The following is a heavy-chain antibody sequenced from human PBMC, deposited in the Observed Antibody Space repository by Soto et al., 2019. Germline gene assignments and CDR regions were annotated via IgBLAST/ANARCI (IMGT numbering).Heavy chain of an antibody. CDR2: ISGYNGNT. CDR3: AKNVQLPYYYSGMDV. D-gene: IGHD1-26*01. J-gene: IGHJ6*02. Sequence: ASVKVSCKASGYTFNKYGISWVRQAPGQGLEWMGWISGYNGNTNYAQKYQGRITMIIDTSTTTAYLELGSLISDDTAVYYCAKNVQLPYYYSGMDVCGQGTTVTV. CDR1: GYTFNKYG. V-gene: IGHV1-18*01.